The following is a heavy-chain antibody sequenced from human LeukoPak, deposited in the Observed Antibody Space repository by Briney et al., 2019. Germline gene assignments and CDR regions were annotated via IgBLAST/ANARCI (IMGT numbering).Heavy chain of an antibody. CDR3: ARDQNSGSYSRGAFDI. Sequence: PGGSLRLSCAASGFTFSSYAMSWVRQAPGKGLEWVSAISGSGGSTYYADSVKGRFTISRDNAKNSLYLQMNSLRAEDTAVYYCARDQNSGSYSRGAFDIWGQGTMVTVSS. CDR2: ISGSGGST. CDR1: GFTFSSYA. D-gene: IGHD1-26*01. V-gene: IGHV3-23*01. J-gene: IGHJ3*02.